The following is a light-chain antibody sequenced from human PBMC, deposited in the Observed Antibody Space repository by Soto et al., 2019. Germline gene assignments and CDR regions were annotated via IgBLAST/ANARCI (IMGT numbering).Light chain of an antibody. V-gene: IGLV2-14*03. CDR2: DVS. CDR3: SSYTSSSTYV. CDR1: ISDVGGYNY. J-gene: IGLJ1*01. Sequence: QSVPTQPASVSGSPGQSITISCTGTISDVGGYNYVSWYQQHPGKAPKLMIYDVSNRPSGVSNRFSGSKSGNTASLTISGLQAEDEADYYCSSYTSSSTYVFGTGTKVTVL.